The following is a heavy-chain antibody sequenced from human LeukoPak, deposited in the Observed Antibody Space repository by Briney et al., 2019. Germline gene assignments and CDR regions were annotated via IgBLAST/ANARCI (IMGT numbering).Heavy chain of an antibody. CDR3: ARGGIAAAAPFDY. D-gene: IGHD6-13*01. CDR1: GYSISSGYY. Sequence: SETLFLTCAVSGYSISSGYYWGWIRQPPGKGLEWIGSIYHSGSTYYNPSLKSRVTISVDTSKNQFSLKLSSVTAADTAVYYCARGGIAAAAPFDYWGQGTLVTVSS. V-gene: IGHV4-38-2*01. CDR2: IYHSGST. J-gene: IGHJ4*02.